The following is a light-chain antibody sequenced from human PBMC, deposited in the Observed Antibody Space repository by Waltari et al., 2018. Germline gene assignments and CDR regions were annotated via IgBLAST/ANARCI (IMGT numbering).Light chain of an antibody. CDR1: SLGNIY. Sequence: SYEWTQPTSVSVSAGQTANITCSGSSLGNIYSSWYQQKPGQSPVLVIFQDTKRPSGIPERFSGSNSGNTATLTISGTQAMDEADFYCQAWDGSTVVFGGGTKLIVL. CDR2: QDT. J-gene: IGLJ2*01. V-gene: IGLV3-1*01. CDR3: QAWDGSTVV.